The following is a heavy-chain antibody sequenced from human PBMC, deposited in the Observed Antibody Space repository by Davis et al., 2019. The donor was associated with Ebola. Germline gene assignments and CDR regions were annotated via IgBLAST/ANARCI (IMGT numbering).Heavy chain of an antibody. CDR1: GGSINSSSYY. V-gene: IGHV4-39*01. D-gene: IGHD3-10*01. CDR2: IYYSGST. Sequence: SETLSLTCTVSGGSINSSSYYWGWIRQPPGKGLEWIGSIYYSGSTYYNPSLKSRVTISVDTSKNQFSLKLSSVTAADTAVYYCARGGYYGSGSYYTYYYYGMDVWGQGTTVTVSS. CDR3: ARGGYYGSGSYYTYYYYGMDV. J-gene: IGHJ6*02.